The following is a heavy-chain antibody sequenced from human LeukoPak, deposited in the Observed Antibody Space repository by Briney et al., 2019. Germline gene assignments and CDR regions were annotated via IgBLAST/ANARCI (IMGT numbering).Heavy chain of an antibody. Sequence: PSETLSLTCAVYGGSFSGYYWSWIRQPPGKGLEWIGEINHSGSTYYNPSLKSRVTISVDTSKNQFSLKLSSVTAADTAVYYCARGDFGVVMYYFDYWGQGTLVTVSS. J-gene: IGHJ4*02. CDR2: INHSGST. CDR1: GGSFSGYY. V-gene: IGHV4-34*01. CDR3: ARGDFGVVMYYFDY. D-gene: IGHD3-3*01.